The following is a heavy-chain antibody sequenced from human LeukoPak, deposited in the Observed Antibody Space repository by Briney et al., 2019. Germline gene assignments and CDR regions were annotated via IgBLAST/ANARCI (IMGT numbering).Heavy chain of an antibody. J-gene: IGHJ4*02. Sequence: GGSLRLSCAASGFTFSSYAMSWVRQAPGKGLEWVSAISGSGGSTYYADSVKGRFTISRDNSKNTLYLQMNSLRAEDTAVYFCARLPTFYYDSSGYHYDYWGQGTLVTVSS. V-gene: IGHV3-23*01. CDR2: ISGSGGST. CDR3: ARLPTFYYDSSGYHYDY. CDR1: GFTFSSYA. D-gene: IGHD3-22*01.